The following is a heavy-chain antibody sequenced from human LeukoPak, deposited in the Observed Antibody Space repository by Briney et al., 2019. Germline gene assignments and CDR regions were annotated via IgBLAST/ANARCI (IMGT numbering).Heavy chain of an antibody. CDR2: IIPIFGTA. CDR3: ARGGVLANWFDP. D-gene: IGHD4/OR15-4a*01. Sequence: ASVKVSCKASGGTFSSYAISWVRQAPGQGLEWMGGIIPIFGTANYAQKFQGRVTITRNTSISTAYMELSSLRSEDTAVYYCARGGVLANWFDPWGQGTLVTVSS. V-gene: IGHV1-69*05. J-gene: IGHJ5*02. CDR1: GGTFSSYA.